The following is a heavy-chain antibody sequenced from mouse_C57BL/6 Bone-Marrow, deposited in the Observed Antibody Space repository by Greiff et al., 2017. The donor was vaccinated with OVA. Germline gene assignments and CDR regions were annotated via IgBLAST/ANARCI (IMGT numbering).Heavy chain of an antibody. CDR1: GFTFSDYY. CDR2: ISNGGGST. V-gene: IGHV5-12*01. CDR3: ARHSGYYWYFDV. J-gene: IGHJ1*03. Sequence: EVKLMESGGGLVQPGGSLKLSCAASGFTFSDYYMYWVRQTPEKRLEWVAYISNGGGSTYYPDTVKGRFTISRDNAKNTLYLQMSRLKSEDTAMYYCARHSGYYWYFDVWGTGTTVTVSS. D-gene: IGHD2-2*01.